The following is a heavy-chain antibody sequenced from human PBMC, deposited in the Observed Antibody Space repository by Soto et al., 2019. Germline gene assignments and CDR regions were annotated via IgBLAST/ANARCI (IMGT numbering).Heavy chain of an antibody. CDR1: AFTFSSYA. D-gene: IGHD2-21*02. CDR2: VSGSGDST. J-gene: IGHJ4*02. Sequence: EVQLVESEGGLAQPGGSLRLSCAASAFTFSSYAMSWVCQAPGKGLEWVSAVSGSGDSTYYADSVKGRFTISRDNSKNTLYLQMNSLRAEDTAVYYCAKGRASDCPGCTQDYWGQGTLVTVSS. CDR3: AKGRASDCPGCTQDY. V-gene: IGHV3-23*04.